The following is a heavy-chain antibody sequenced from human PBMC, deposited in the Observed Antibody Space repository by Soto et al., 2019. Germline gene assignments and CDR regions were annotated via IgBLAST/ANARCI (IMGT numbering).Heavy chain of an antibody. J-gene: IGHJ6*02. CDR3: ARSGIAAAGPRPYYYYYGMDV. V-gene: IGHV3-48*03. CDR1: GFTFSSYE. Sequence: GGSLRLSCAASGFTFSSYEMNWVRQAPGKGLEWVSYISSSGSTIYYADSVKGRFTISRDNAKNSLYLQMNSLRAEDTAVYYCARSGIAAAGPRPYYYYYGMDVWGQGTTVTVS. D-gene: IGHD6-13*01. CDR2: ISSSGSTI.